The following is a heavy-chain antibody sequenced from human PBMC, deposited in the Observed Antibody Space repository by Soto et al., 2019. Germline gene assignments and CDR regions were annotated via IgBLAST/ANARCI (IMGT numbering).Heavy chain of an antibody. Sequence: ASVKVSCKASGYTFTSYGISWVRQAPGQGLEWMGWISAYNGNTNYAQKLQGRVTMTTDTSTSTAYMELRSLRSDDRAVYYCARSPGSGWSVYFDYWGQGTLVTVSS. CDR3: ARSPGSGWSVYFDY. CDR2: ISAYNGNT. V-gene: IGHV1-18*01. J-gene: IGHJ4*02. CDR1: GYTFTSYG. D-gene: IGHD6-19*01.